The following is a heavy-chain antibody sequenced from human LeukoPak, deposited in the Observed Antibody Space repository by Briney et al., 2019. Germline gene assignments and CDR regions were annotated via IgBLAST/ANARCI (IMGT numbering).Heavy chain of an antibody. CDR3: ARDAMTYCGGDCRYSVNMDV. D-gene: IGHD2-21*01. CDR2: ISSSGSTI. CDR1: GFTFSDYY. Sequence: PGGSLRFSCAASGFTFSDYYMSWIRQAPGKGLEWVSYISSSGSTIYYADSVKGRFTISRDNAKNSLYLQMNSLRAEDTAVYYCARDAMTYCGGDCRYSVNMDVWGKGTTVTVSS. V-gene: IGHV3-11*04. J-gene: IGHJ6*03.